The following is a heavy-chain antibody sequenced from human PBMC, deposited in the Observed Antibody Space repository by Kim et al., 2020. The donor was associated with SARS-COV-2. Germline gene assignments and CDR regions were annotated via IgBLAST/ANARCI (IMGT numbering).Heavy chain of an antibody. V-gene: IGHV4-34*01. CDR3: ARGSHSQIPYQLLYIGVYGMDV. CDR2: INHSGST. Sequence: SETLSLTCAVYGGSFSGYYWSWIRQPPGKGLEWIGEINHSGSTNYNPSLKSRVTISVDTSKNQFSLKLSSVTAADTAVYYCARGSHSQIPYQLLYIGVYGMDVWGQGTTVTVSS. D-gene: IGHD2-2*02. J-gene: IGHJ6*02. CDR1: GGSFSGYY.